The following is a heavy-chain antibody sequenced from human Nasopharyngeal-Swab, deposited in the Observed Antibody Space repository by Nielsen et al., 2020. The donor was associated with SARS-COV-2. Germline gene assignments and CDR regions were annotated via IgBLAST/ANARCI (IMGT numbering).Heavy chain of an antibody. CDR2: INTNTGNP. Sequence: ASVKASCKASGYTFTSYAMNWVRQAPGQGLEWMGWINTNTGNPTYAQGFTGRFVFSLDTSVSTAYLQISSLKAEDTAVYYCARGDAITFGGVIVRYYYYGMDVWGQGTTVTVSS. J-gene: IGHJ6*02. V-gene: IGHV7-4-1*02. CDR3: ARGDAITFGGVIVRYYYYGMDV. D-gene: IGHD3-16*02. CDR1: GYTFTSYA.